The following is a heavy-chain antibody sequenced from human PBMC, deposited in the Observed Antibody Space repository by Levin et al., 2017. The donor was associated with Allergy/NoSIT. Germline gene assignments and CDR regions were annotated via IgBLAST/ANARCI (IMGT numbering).Heavy chain of an antibody. D-gene: IGHD1-26*01. CDR2: ISYDGSSK. V-gene: IGHV3-30-3*01. CDR1: GFPFSGYA. J-gene: IGHJ4*02. CDR3: ARHIVGGFDY. Sequence: GGSLRLSCAVSGFPFSGYAMHWVRQVPGKGLEWVAVISYDGSSKDYADSVKGRITIPRDNSKSTLYLQMNSLRTEDTAVYYCARHIVGGFDYWGQGTLVTVSS.